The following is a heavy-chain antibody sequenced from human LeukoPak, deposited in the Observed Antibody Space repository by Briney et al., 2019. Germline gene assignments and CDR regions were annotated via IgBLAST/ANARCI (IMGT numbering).Heavy chain of an antibody. Sequence: SETLSLTCAVYGGSFSGYYWSWIRQPPGKGLEWIGEINHSGSTNYNPSPKSRVTIAADTSKNQLSLRLRSVTAADTAVYYCARDPIRERDDYWGQGTLVTVSS. V-gene: IGHV4-34*01. CDR1: GGSFSGYY. J-gene: IGHJ4*02. CDR2: INHSGST. D-gene: IGHD3-9*01. CDR3: ARDPIRERDDY.